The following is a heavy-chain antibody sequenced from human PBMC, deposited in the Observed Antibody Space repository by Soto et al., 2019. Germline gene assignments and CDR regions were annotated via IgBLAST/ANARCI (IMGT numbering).Heavy chain of an antibody. CDR2: LYTEGTT. V-gene: IGHV3-53*01. J-gene: IGHJ6*02. D-gene: IGHD3-16*01. CDR3: VRPRPSGENYGMDV. Sequence: PGGSLRLSCVASGLTVSHNYMAWVRQAPEMGLEWVSILYTEGTTYYADSVKGRFTISRDSSKNTLFLQMDSLRAEDTAVYYCVRPRPSGENYGMDVWGQGXTVTV. CDR1: GLTVSHNY.